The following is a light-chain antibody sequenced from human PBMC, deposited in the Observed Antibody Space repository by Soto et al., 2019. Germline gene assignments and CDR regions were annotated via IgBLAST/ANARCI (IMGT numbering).Light chain of an antibody. J-gene: IGKJ3*01. V-gene: IGKV3-15*01. CDR1: LSVGNN. CDR2: GAS. CDR3: QQYTDSPIT. Sequence: EIVMTQSPVTLSVSPGERATLSCRASLSVGNNLAWYQQRPGQAPRLLIHGASTRASGVPARFSGSGSGTDFTLTISSLESEDFAVYYCQQYTDSPITFGPGTTVDLK.